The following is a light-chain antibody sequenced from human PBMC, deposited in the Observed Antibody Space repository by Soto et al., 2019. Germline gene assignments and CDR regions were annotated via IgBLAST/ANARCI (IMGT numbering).Light chain of an antibody. CDR2: DAS. CDR1: QDISNY. J-gene: IGKJ5*01. Sequence: DIQMTQSPSSLSASVGDRVTITCQASQDISNYLNWYQQKPGKAPKPLIYDASNLETGVPSRFSGSGSGTDFTFTISSLQPEDIATYYCQQYDHLPSITFGQGTRLEIK. CDR3: QQYDHLPSIT. V-gene: IGKV1-33*01.